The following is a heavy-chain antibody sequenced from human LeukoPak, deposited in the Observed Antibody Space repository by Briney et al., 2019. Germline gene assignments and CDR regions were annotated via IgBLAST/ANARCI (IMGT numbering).Heavy chain of an antibody. CDR3: ARDSPSGLAFDI. J-gene: IGHJ3*02. Sequence: GGSLRLSCAASGFTLSSYWMTWVRQAPGKGLEWVAYIKQDGSEKYYMDSVKGRFTISRDNAKNSLYLQMNSLRAEDTAVYFCARDSPSGLAFDIWGQGTMVTVSS. V-gene: IGHV3-7*01. CDR2: IKQDGSEK. CDR1: GFTLSSYW. D-gene: IGHD3-16*01.